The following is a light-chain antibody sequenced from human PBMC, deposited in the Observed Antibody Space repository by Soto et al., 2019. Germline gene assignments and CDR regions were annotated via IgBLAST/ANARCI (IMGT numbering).Light chain of an antibody. Sequence: EIFLTQSPATLSVSPGEIVTLSCRASQSVSSSLAWYQQRPGQAPRLLIYGASSRATGIPDRFSGSGSGTDFTLTISGLEPEDFAVYYCQQYGNSRGTFGQGTKVDIK. J-gene: IGKJ1*01. CDR1: QSVSSS. V-gene: IGKV3-20*01. CDR2: GAS. CDR3: QQYGNSRGT.